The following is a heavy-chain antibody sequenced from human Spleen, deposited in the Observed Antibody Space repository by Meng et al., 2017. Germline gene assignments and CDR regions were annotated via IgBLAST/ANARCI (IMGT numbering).Heavy chain of an antibody. D-gene: IGHD3-22*01. CDR3: SGLYYDGSLGV. J-gene: IGHJ6*02. V-gene: IGHV3-73*01. CDR1: GFTFSASA. Sequence: GGSLRLSCAASGFTFSASAIYWVRQASGKGLEGVGRIRSKANNYATEYAASMKGRFTISRDDSKNTAYLQINSLKTEDTAVYYCSGLYYDGSLGVWGQGTTVTVSS. CDR2: IRSKANNYAT.